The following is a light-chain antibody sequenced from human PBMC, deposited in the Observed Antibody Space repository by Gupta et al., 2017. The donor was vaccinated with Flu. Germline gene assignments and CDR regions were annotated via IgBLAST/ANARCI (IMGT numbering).Light chain of an antibody. CDR1: QSIRDW. CDR2: MAS. CDR3: QQYDTYLVT. Sequence: STRTASVGDRVTITCRASQSIRDWLAWYQQKPGKATNLLIYMASTLESGVPSRFSGSGYGTEFTLTSSSLQPDDFATYDCQQYDTYLVTFGQGTKLEIK. J-gene: IGKJ2*01. V-gene: IGKV1-5*03.